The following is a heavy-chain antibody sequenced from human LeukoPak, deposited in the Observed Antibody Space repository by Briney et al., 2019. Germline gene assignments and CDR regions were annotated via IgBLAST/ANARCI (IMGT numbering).Heavy chain of an antibody. D-gene: IGHD3-10*01. Sequence: PPETLSLTCAVSGYSISSGYYWGWIRQPPGKGLEWIGSIYHSGSTYYNPSLKSRVTISVDTSKNQFSLKLSSVTAADTAVYYCAGVIITYYFDYWGQGTLVTVSS. CDR1: GYSISSGYY. CDR3: AGVIITYYFDY. CDR2: IYHSGST. J-gene: IGHJ4*02. V-gene: IGHV4-38-2*01.